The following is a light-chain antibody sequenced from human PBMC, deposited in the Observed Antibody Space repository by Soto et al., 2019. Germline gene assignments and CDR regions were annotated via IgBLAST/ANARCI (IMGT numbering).Light chain of an antibody. CDR1: SSDVGGYNY. CDR3: SSYTSSNTHVV. Sequence: QSALTQPASVSGSPGQSLTISCTGTSSDVGGYNYVSWYQQHPGKAPKLMIYDVSNRPSGVSNRFSGSKSGNTASLTISGLQAEDEANYFCSSYTSSNTHVVFGGGTKVTVL. CDR2: DVS. V-gene: IGLV2-14*01. J-gene: IGLJ2*01.